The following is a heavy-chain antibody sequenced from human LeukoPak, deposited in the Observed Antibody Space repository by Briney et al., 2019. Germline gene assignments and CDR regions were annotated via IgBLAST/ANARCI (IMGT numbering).Heavy chain of an antibody. CDR2: IIPILGIA. J-gene: IGHJ3*02. V-gene: IGHV1-69*04. CDR3: ARIASGYSYGYGDAFDI. CDR1: GGTFSSYA. D-gene: IGHD5-18*01. Sequence: GASVKVSCKASGGTFSSYAISWVRQAPGQGLEWMGRIIPILGIANYAQKFQGRVTITADKSTSTAYMELSSLRSEDTAVYYCARIASGYSYGYGDAFDIWGQGTMVTVSS.